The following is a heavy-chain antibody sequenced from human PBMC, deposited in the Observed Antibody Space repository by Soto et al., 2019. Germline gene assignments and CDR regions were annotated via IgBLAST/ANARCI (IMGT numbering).Heavy chain of an antibody. Sequence: PGGSLRLSCAASGSIFRGYGMHWVRQAPGKGLEWVAVIRYDGSNINYADSVMGRFTISRDNSKNTLYLEINSLRAEDTAVYYCAKTHIYYYGSGTERYYFDYWGQGTLVTVSS. V-gene: IGHV3-30*02. J-gene: IGHJ4*02. D-gene: IGHD3-10*01. CDR1: GSIFRGYG. CDR2: IRYDGSNI. CDR3: AKTHIYYYGSGTERYYFDY.